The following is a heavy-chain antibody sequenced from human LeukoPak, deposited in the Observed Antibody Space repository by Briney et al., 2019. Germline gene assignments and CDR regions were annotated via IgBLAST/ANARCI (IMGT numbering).Heavy chain of an antibody. V-gene: IGHV3-48*01. CDR1: GFTFSSYS. CDR3: ASYPLEWFLMDV. Sequence: QPGGSLRLSCAASGFTFSSYSMNWVRQAPGKGLEWVSYISSSSSTIYYADSVKGRFTISRDNAKNSLYLQMNSLRAEDTAVYYCASYPLEWFLMDVWGKGTTVTVSS. CDR2: ISSSSSTI. J-gene: IGHJ6*03. D-gene: IGHD3-3*01.